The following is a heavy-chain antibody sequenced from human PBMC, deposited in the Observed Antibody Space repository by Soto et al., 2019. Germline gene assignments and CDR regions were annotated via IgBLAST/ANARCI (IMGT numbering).Heavy chain of an antibody. CDR3: ARHAIAVAGTYAEYFQH. V-gene: IGHV1-69*02. CDR2: IIPILGIA. J-gene: IGHJ1*01. D-gene: IGHD6-19*01. Sequence: ASVKVSCKASGGTFSSYTISWVRQAPGQGLEWMGRIIPILGIANYAQKFQGRVTITADKSTSTAYMELSSLRSEDTAVYYCARHAIAVAGTYAEYFQHWGQGTLVTVSS. CDR1: GGTFSSYT.